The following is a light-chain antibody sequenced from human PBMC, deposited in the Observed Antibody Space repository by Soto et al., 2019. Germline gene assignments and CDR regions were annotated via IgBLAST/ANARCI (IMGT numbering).Light chain of an antibody. V-gene: IGLV1-51*02. CDR2: ENN. Sequence: QSVLTQPPSVSAAPGQKVTISCSGASSNIGNDDVSWYQQFPGTAPKLLIYENNKRPSGIPDRFSGSKSGTSATLVIAGLQTEDEADYYCGSCPSSLSAWVFGGGTKLTVL. CDR1: SSNIGNDD. CDR3: GSCPSSLSAWV. J-gene: IGLJ3*02.